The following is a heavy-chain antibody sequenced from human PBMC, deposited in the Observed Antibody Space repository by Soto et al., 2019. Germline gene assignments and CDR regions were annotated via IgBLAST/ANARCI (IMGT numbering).Heavy chain of an antibody. Sequence: PSETLSLTCAVYGGSFSPYFWSWIRQPPGKGLEWIGEINYSGSTNYNPSLTRRATLSVDTSKNQVSLKLSSVTAADTAVYYCARQARLLWFGELPHWGQGTLVTVSS. CDR3: ARQARLLWFGELPH. V-gene: IGHV4-34*01. CDR1: GGSFSPYF. CDR2: INYSGST. J-gene: IGHJ4*02. D-gene: IGHD3-10*01.